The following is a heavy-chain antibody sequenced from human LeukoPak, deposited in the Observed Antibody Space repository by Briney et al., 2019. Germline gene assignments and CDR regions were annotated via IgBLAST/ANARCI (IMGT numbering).Heavy chain of an antibody. J-gene: IGHJ4*02. Sequence: GGSLRLSCAASGFTFSSYAMSWVRQAPGKGLEWVSAISGSGGSTYYADSVKGRFTISRDNSKNTLYLQMNSLRAEDTAVYYCAKVVIATPTWEYYFDYWGQGTLVTVSS. CDR3: AKVVIATPTWEYYFDY. D-gene: IGHD2-21*01. CDR2: ISGSGGST. V-gene: IGHV3-23*01. CDR1: GFTFSSYA.